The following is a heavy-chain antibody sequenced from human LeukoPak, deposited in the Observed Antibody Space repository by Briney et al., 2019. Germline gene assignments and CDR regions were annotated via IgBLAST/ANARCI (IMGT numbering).Heavy chain of an antibody. CDR1: GYTFSSYA. CDR2: IIPIFGTA. V-gene: IGHV1-69*05. Sequence: GASVKVSCKASGYTFSSYAISWVRQAPGQGLEWMGGIIPIFGTANYAQKFQGRVTITTDESTSTAYMELSSLRSEDTAVYYCARGGYSYEYYYYYYMDVWGKGTTVTVSS. D-gene: IGHD5-18*01. CDR3: ARGGYSYEYYYYYYMDV. J-gene: IGHJ6*03.